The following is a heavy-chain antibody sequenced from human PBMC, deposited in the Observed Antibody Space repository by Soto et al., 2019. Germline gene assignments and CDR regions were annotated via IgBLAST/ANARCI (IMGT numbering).Heavy chain of an antibody. CDR2: MNPNSGNT. D-gene: IGHD6-19*01. Sequence: QVQLVQSGAEVKKPGASVKVSCKASGYTFTSYDITWVRQATGQGLEWMGWMNPNSGNTGYAQKFQGRVTMTRDTSIITIYMELSSLRSEDTAVYYCARLNRGIAVTWFIDYWGQGTLVTVSS. CDR3: ARLNRGIAVTWFIDY. V-gene: IGHV1-8*01. CDR1: GYTFTSYD. J-gene: IGHJ4*02.